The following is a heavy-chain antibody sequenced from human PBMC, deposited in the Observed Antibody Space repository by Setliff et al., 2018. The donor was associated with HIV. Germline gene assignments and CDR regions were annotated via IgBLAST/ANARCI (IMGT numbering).Heavy chain of an antibody. Sequence: SETLSLTCTVSGGSISSSSYYWGWIRQPPGKGLEWIGSIYYSGSTYYNPSLKSRVTILVDTSKNQFSLKLSSVTAADTAVYYCARDRHGSGSYYSDYWGQGTLVTVS. J-gene: IGHJ4*02. CDR3: ARDRHGSGSYYSDY. V-gene: IGHV4-39*07. CDR1: GGSISSSSYY. CDR2: IYYSGST. D-gene: IGHD3-10*01.